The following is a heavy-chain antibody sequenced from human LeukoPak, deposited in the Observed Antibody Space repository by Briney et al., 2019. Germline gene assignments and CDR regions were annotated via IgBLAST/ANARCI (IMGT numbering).Heavy chain of an antibody. CDR3: ARDHYIVVVVAATSYYFDY. Sequence: GGSLRLSCAASGFTFSSCAMHWVRQAPGKGLEWVAVISYDGSNKYYADSVKGRFTISRDNSKNTLYLQMNSLRAEDTAVYYCARDHYIVVVVAATSYYFDYWGQGTLVTVSS. D-gene: IGHD2-15*01. V-gene: IGHV3-30*04. CDR2: ISYDGSNK. CDR1: GFTFSSCA. J-gene: IGHJ4*02.